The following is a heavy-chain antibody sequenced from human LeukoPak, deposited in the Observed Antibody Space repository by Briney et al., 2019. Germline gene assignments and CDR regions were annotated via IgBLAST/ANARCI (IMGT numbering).Heavy chain of an antibody. CDR3: ARHAGGISATGTRPFDY. V-gene: IGHV4-59*04. Sequence: PSETLSLTCTVSGGSISSYYWSWIRQPAGKGLEWIGSIYYSGSTYYNPSLKSRVTMSVDTSKNQFSLKLSSVTAADTAVYYCARHAGGISATGTRPFDYWGQGTLVTVSS. D-gene: IGHD6-13*01. CDR2: IYYSGST. J-gene: IGHJ4*02. CDR1: GGSISSYY.